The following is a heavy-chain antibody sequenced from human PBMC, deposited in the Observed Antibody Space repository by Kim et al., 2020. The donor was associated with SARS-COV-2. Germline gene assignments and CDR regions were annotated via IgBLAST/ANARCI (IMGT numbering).Heavy chain of an antibody. CDR3: ARGGLNYDILTGYYLDY. CDR2: ISYDGSNK. J-gene: IGHJ4*01. Sequence: GGSLRLSCAASGFTFSSYAMHWVRQAPGKGLEWVAVISYDGSNKYYADSVKGRFTISRDNSKNTLYLQMNTLRAEDTAVYYCARGGLNYDILTGYYLDY. V-gene: IGHV3-30*04. CDR1: GFTFSSYA. D-gene: IGHD3-9*01.